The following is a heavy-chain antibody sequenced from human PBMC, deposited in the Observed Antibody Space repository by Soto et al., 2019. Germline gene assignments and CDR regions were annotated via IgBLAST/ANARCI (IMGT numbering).Heavy chain of an antibody. CDR3: AREDKSYGYDS. CDR2: ISYSGST. J-gene: IGHJ4*02. Sequence: QGQLQQSGPGLVKPSQTLSLTCTVSGGSISSVGYYWNWVRQPPGKGLEWIGSISYSGSTYYNPSLRSRVIIAVDTSKNQFSLKLSSVTVADTAVYYCAREDKSYGYDSWGQGTLVTVSS. V-gene: IGHV4-31*03. CDR1: GGSISSVGYY. D-gene: IGHD5-18*01.